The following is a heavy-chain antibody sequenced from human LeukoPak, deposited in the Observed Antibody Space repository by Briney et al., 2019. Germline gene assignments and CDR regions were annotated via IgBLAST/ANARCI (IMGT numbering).Heavy chain of an antibody. D-gene: IGHD5-18*01. Sequence: GGSLRLSCEVSGFTFSSYHMNWVRQAPGKGLEWVSSISSSSSYIYYADSMTGRFTISRDNAKNSLFLQMNSLRAEDTAMYYCARRASTERGHSYGLDYWGQGTLVTVSS. CDR1: GFTFSSYH. CDR3: ARRASTERGHSYGLDY. J-gene: IGHJ4*02. CDR2: ISSSSSYI. V-gene: IGHV3-21*01.